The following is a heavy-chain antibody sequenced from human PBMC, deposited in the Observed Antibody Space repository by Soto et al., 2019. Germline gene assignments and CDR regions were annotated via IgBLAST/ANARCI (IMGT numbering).Heavy chain of an antibody. D-gene: IGHD2-8*01. CDR1: GYTFTSYG. CDR3: ARHGNGDDY. J-gene: IGHJ4*02. CDR2: IRSYNNST. V-gene: IGHV1-18*01. Sequence: ASVKVSCKASGYTFTSYGVNWVRQAPGQGLEWMGWIRSYNNSTNYAQKLQGRVTMTTDTSTNTAYMELRSLRSDDTAVDYCARHGNGDDYWGQGTLVTVSS.